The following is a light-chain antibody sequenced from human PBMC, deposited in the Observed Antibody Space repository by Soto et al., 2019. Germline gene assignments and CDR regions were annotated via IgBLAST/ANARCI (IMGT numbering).Light chain of an antibody. CDR1: QSVSTNY. Sequence: MTLSSGALPPFFGERATLYRRVSQSVSTNYLAWYQQTPGQAPRLLIYGASSRATGIPDRFSGSGSGTDFTLTISRLEPEDFAVYYCQQYGNSPQTFGQGTQVDI. J-gene: IGKJ1*01. CDR3: QQYGNSPQT. V-gene: IGKV3-20*01. CDR2: GAS.